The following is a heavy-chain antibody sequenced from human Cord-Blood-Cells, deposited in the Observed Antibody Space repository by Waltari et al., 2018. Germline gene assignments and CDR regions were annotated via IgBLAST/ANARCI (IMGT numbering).Heavy chain of an antibody. CDR1: GGSISSGGYY. J-gene: IGHJ4*02. D-gene: IGHD2-2*01. V-gene: IGHV4-31*03. Sequence: QVQLQESGPGLVTPSQTLSLTCTVSGGSISSGGYYWSCLRQHPGKGPEWIGYIYYSGSTYYNPSLKSRVTISVDTSKNQFSLKLSSVTAADTAVYYCAREGAGYCSSTSCYEHPFDYWGQGTLVTVSS. CDR3: AREGAGYCSSTSCYEHPFDY. CDR2: IYYSGST.